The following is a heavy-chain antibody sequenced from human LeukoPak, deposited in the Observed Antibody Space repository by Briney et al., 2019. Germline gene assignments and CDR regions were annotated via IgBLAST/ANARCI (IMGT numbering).Heavy chain of an antibody. D-gene: IGHD4-23*01. J-gene: IGHJ4*02. CDR3: ARLLMRYGGQYFFDS. CDR1: GGSISSTSYY. V-gene: IGHV4-39*01. CDR2: IYYSGST. Sequence: SETLSLTCAVSGGSISSTSYYWGWIRQPPGKGLEWIGYIYYSGSTYSNPSLESRVTISVDTSKNQFSLKLASVTAAGTAVYSFARLLMRYGGQYFFDSWGRGTLVTVSS.